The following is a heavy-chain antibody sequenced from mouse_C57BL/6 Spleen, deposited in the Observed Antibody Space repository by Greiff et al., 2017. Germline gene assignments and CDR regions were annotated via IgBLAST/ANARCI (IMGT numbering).Heavy chain of an antibody. D-gene: IGHD2-2*01. V-gene: IGHV1-82*01. J-gene: IGHJ4*01. CDR3: ATMVTTGAMDY. Sequence: QVQLQQSGPELVKPGASVKISCKASGYAFSSSWMNWVKQRPGKGLEGIGRIYPGDGDTNYNGKFKGKATLTADKSSSTAYMQLSSLTSEDSAVYFCATMVTTGAMDYWGQGTSVTVSS. CDR1: GYAFSSSW. CDR2: IYPGDGDT.